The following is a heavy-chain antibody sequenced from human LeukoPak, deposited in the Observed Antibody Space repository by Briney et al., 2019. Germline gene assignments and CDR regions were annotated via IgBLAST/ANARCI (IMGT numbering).Heavy chain of an antibody. D-gene: IGHD1-1*01. CDR2: ITDSGTTI. J-gene: IGHJ4*02. V-gene: IGHV3-48*03. CDR3: ARDQVGSDNGFES. Sequence: GGSLRLSCAASGFTFSSYEMNWVRQAPGKGLEWVSYITDSGTTIYYADSVKGRFTISRDNAKNSLYLQMNSLRAEDTAIYYCARDQVGSDNGFESWGQGTLGTVSS. CDR1: GFTFSSYE.